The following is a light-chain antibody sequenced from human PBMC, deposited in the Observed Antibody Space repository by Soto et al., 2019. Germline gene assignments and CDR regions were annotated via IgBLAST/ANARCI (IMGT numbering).Light chain of an antibody. Sequence: VVTQSPATLSVFPGETATLSCRASQSVSSDLAWYQQRPGQAPRLLIYGASTRATGIPPRFRGSGSGTEFRLTISSLLAEDFATDYCQQYNTWHPKMTFGRGTKVEIK. V-gene: IGKV3-15*01. CDR2: GAS. J-gene: IGKJ1*01. CDR3: QQYNTWHPKMT. CDR1: QSVSSD.